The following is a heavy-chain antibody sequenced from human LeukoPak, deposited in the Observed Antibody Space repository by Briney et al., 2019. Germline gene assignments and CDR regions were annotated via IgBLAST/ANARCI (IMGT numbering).Heavy chain of an antibody. CDR2: INPNSGGT. V-gene: IGHV1-2*02. CDR3: ARAVPVAARPFFDY. CDR1: GYTFTGYY. Sequence: ASVKVSCKASGYTFTGYYMHWVRQAPGQGLEWMGWINPNSGGTNYAQKFQGRVTMTRDTSISTAYMELSRLRSEDTAVYYCARAVPVAARPFFDYWGQGTLVTVSS. D-gene: IGHD6-6*01. J-gene: IGHJ4*02.